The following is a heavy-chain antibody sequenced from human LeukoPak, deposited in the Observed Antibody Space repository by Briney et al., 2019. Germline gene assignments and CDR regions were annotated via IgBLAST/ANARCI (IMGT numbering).Heavy chain of an antibody. CDR3: ARPETNTAMITY. J-gene: IGHJ4*02. CDR2: IYPGDSDT. Sequence: NPGESLKISCKGSGYSFTNYWIGWVRQMPGKGLEWMGIIYPGDSDTRYSPSFQGQVTISADKSISTAYLQWSSLKASDTAIYFCARPETNTAMITYWGQGTLVTVSS. D-gene: IGHD5-18*01. CDR1: GYSFTNYW. V-gene: IGHV5-51*01.